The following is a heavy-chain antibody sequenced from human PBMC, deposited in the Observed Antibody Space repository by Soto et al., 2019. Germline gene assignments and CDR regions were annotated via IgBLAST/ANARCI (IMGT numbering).Heavy chain of an antibody. Sequence: QVQLVQSGGEVKKPGASEKVSCKATGYTYTSFDISWVRQAPGQGLEWMGWISAYNGNTNYAQKLQGRVTMTTDTSTSTAYMEQRSLTSDDTAVYYCARDRSMYYGMDVWGKGTTVTVSS. J-gene: IGHJ6*04. CDR1: GYTYTSFD. V-gene: IGHV1-18*01. CDR2: ISAYNGNT. CDR3: ARDRSMYYGMDV. D-gene: IGHD2-8*01.